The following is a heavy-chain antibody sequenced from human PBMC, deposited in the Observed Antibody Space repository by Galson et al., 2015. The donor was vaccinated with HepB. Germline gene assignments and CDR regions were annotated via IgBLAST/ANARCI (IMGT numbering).Heavy chain of an antibody. D-gene: IGHD3-9*01. CDR1: GYTFTTYG. CDR3: ARDAGFFFVH. Sequence: SVKVSCKASGYTFTTYGLTWVRQAPGQGLEWMGWISAHNGNTDYAQKFQGRVTMTTDTSTSTAYMELGSLRSDDTAVYYCARDAGFFFVHWGQGTLVTVSS. V-gene: IGHV1-18*01. CDR2: ISAHNGNT. J-gene: IGHJ4*02.